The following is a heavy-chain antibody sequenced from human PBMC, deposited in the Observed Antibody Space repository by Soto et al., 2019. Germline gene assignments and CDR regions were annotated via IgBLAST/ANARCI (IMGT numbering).Heavy chain of an antibody. CDR3: ARHESSSWSNWFDP. J-gene: IGHJ5*02. CDR1: GDSVSSKSAT. D-gene: IGHD6-13*01. CDR2: IYYSGST. Sequence: SQTLSLTCAISGDSVSSKSATWCWIRQPPGKGLEWIGYIYYSGSTNYNPSLKSRVTISVDTSKNQFSLKLNSVTAADTAVYYCARHESSSWSNWFDPWGQGTLVTVSS. V-gene: IGHV4-59*08.